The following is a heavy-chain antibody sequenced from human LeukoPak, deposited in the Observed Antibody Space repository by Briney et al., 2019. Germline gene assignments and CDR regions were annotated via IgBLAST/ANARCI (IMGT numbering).Heavy chain of an antibody. Sequence: TGGSLRLSCAASGFTFSNGWMHWVRQAPGKGLVWVSRINTDGSTTTYADSVKGRFTISRDNAKNTLYLQMNSLRVEDTAVYYCARGRGGSYHYWGQGTLVTVSS. CDR1: GFTFSNGW. J-gene: IGHJ4*02. CDR3: ARGRGGSYHY. D-gene: IGHD1-26*01. CDR2: INTDGSTT. V-gene: IGHV3-74*01.